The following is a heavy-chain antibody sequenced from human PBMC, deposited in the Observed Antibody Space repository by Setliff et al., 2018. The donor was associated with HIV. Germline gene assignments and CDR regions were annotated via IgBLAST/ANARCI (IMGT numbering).Heavy chain of an antibody. J-gene: IGHJ3*01. Sequence: SETLSLTCSVSGASINNGDYYWSWIRQSPGEGLEWIGYIYYSGYYKAYYDSNPALKSRFSASADTSRNQFSLELQSMTAADTAMCYCARAISFDFPSGLKGTFDVWGLGTMVTVSS. V-gene: IGHV4-30-4*01. CDR2: IYYSGYYKA. CDR1: GASINNGDYY. CDR3: ARAISFDFPSGLKGTFDV. D-gene: IGHD3-16*01.